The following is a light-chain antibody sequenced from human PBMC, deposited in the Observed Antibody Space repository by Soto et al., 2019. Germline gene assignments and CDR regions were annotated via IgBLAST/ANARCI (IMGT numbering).Light chain of an antibody. J-gene: IGLJ2*01. CDR1: NLGDKY. Sequence: SYELTQPPSGSVSPGQTASITCSGANLGDKYACWYQQKPGQSPVLVIYQDSKRPSGSPEPFSGSNAGNTSTLTISGTQAMDEADYYCQAWDSSLVVFGGGTKVTVL. V-gene: IGLV3-1*01. CDR3: QAWDSSLVV. CDR2: QDS.